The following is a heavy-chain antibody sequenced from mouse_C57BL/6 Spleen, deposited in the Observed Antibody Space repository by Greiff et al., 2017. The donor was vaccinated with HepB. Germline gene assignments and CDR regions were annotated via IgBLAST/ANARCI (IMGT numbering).Heavy chain of an antibody. V-gene: IGHV14-1*01. CDR1: GFNIKDYY. CDR2: IDPEDGDT. Sequence: VQLQQSGAELVRPGASVKLSCTASGFNIKDYYMHWVKQRPEQGLEWIGRIDPEDGDTEYAPKFQGKATMTADTSSNTAYLQLSSLTSEDTAVYYCTTVLYYDYDWGYAMDYWGQGTSVTVSS. CDR3: TTVLYYDYDWGYAMDY. D-gene: IGHD2-4*01. J-gene: IGHJ4*01.